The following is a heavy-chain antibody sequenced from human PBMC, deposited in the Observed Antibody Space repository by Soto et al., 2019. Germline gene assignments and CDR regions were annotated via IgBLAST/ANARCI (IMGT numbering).Heavy chain of an antibody. CDR3: ARGEYSSSSDWFDP. J-gene: IGHJ5*02. V-gene: IGHV3-53*01. D-gene: IGHD6-6*01. CDR2: IYSGGST. Sequence: PGGSLRLSCAASGFTVSSNYMSWVRQAPGKGLEWVSVIYSGGSTYYADSVKGRFTISRDNSKNTLYLQMNSLRAEDTAMYYCARGEYSSSSDWFDPWGQGTLVTVSS. CDR1: GFTVSSNY.